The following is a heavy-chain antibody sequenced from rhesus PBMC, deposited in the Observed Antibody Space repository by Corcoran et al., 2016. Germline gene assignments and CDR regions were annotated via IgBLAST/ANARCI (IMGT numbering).Heavy chain of an antibody. Sequence: QVQLQESGPGLVKPSETLSLTCAVSGGSISDSYRWSWIRQPPGKGLEWIGYIYGSSTSTNYNPSLKSRVTISKDTSKNQFALKLSSVTAADTAVYYCARATAGTVKVVDYWGQGVLVTVSS. D-gene: IGHD5-24*01. CDR2: IYGSSTST. CDR1: GGSISDSYR. J-gene: IGHJ4*01. CDR3: ARATAGTVKVVDY. V-gene: IGHV4S10*01.